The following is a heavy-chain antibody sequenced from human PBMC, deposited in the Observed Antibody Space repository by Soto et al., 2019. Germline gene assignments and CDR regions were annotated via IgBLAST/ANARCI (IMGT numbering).Heavy chain of an antibody. J-gene: IGHJ6*03. V-gene: IGHV4-59*01. CDR2: IYYSGST. CDR1: GGSISSYY. D-gene: IGHD3-10*01. Sequence: SETLSLTCTVSGGSISSYYWSWIRQPPGKGLEWIGYIYYSGSTNYNPSLKSRVTISVDTSKNQFSLKLSSVTAADTAVYYCARAATWFGNLYYYYYYMDVWGKGTTVTVSS. CDR3: ARAATWFGNLYYYYYYMDV.